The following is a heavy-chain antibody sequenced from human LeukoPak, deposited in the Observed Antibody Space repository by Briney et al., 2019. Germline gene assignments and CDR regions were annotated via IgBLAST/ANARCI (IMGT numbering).Heavy chain of an antibody. Sequence: GGSLRLSCAASGFTFSSYAMSWVRQAPGKVLEWVSAISGSGGSTYYADAVKGRFTISRDNSKNTLYLQMTSLRAEHTAVYYCAKDEPTPVTTLPYYYYYRMDVWGQGTTVTVSS. CDR1: GFTFSSYA. CDR3: AKDEPTPVTTLPYYYYYRMDV. J-gene: IGHJ6*02. V-gene: IGHV3-23*01. CDR2: ISGSGGST. D-gene: IGHD4-11*01.